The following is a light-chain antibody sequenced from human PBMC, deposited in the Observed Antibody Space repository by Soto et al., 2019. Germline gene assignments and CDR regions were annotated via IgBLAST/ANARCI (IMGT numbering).Light chain of an antibody. J-gene: IGKJ1*01. CDR2: KTS. Sequence: DIQMTQSPSTLSAFVGDRVTITCRASQSPSNWLAWYQQKPGKAPKLLIYKTSTLESGVPARFSGSGSGTEFTLTISSLQPDDFATYYCQQYNSYWTFGQGTKVDIK. CDR1: QSPSNW. V-gene: IGKV1-5*03. CDR3: QQYNSYWT.